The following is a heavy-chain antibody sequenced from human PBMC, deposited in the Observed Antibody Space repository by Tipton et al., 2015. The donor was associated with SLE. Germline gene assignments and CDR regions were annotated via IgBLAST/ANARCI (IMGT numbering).Heavy chain of an antibody. CDR3: ARLTPWGYDY. D-gene: IGHD7-27*01. J-gene: IGHJ4*02. CDR2: ISHTGST. V-gene: IGHV4-4*02. Sequence: TLSLTCGISGGSLSTNDFWSWVRQLPGKGLEWIAEISHTGSTNVNSSLKSRVSISVETSKNQISLSLISVTAADTAVYYCARLTPWGYDYWGPGMLVTVSS. CDR1: GGSLSTNDF.